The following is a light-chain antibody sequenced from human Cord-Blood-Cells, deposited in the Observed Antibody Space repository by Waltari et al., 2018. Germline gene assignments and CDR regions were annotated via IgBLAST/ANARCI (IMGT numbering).Light chain of an antibody. CDR1: QSVSSY. J-gene: IGKJ3*01. V-gene: IGKV3-11*01. Sequence: EIVLTQSPATLYLSPWGRATLACRASQSVSSYVAWYQQKPGQAHRLLLHDASNRATDIPARVRGSASGTDFTLSISSLEPEDFAVYYCQQRSNWLFTGGPGTKVDIK. CDR3: QQRSNWLFT. CDR2: DAS.